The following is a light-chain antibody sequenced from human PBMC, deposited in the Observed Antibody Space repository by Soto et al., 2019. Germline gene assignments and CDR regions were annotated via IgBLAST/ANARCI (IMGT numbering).Light chain of an antibody. Sequence: EIVLTQSPGTLSLSPGERGTLSCRASQSVSSNYLAWYQQKPGQAPRLLIYGASNRATGIPDRFSGSGSGTDFTLTVSRLEPEDFAVYYCQQYGSSPTSGGGTKVEIK. V-gene: IGKV3-20*01. CDR3: QQYGSSPT. CDR2: GAS. J-gene: IGKJ4*01. CDR1: QSVSSNY.